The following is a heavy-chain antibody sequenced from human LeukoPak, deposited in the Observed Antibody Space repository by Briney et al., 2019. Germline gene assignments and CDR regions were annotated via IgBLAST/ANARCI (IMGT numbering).Heavy chain of an antibody. CDR3: VAGSQNTALIK. CDR2: LYPSGET. V-gene: IGHV4-4*07. Sequence: KSSETLSLTCAVSGGSVSSYYWTWIRQPAGKGLEWIGRLYPSGETNYNSTLKSRVTISLDTSKNQLSLRLRSVTAADTAVCYCVAGSQNTALIKWGQGTLVTVSS. D-gene: IGHD5-18*01. J-gene: IGHJ4*02. CDR1: GGSVSSYY.